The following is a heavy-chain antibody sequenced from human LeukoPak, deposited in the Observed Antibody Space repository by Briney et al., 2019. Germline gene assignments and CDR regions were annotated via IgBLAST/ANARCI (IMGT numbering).Heavy chain of an antibody. V-gene: IGHV3-21*01. D-gene: IGHD3-10*01. Sequence: GGSLRLSCAASGFTFSNAWMSWVRQAPGKGLEWVSSISSSSSYRYYADSMQGRFTISRDNAKNSLYLQMNSLRAEDTAVYYCARDAYGSGSYHAFDIWGQGTMVTVSS. CDR3: ARDAYGSGSYHAFDI. CDR1: GFTFSNAW. CDR2: ISSSSSYR. J-gene: IGHJ3*02.